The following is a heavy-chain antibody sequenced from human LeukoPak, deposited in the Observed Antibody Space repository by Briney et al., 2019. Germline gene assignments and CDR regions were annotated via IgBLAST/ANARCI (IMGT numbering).Heavy chain of an antibody. D-gene: IGHD2-2*01. CDR3: ARGSTDHWYFDL. Sequence: PGGSLRLSCAASGFTFSDYYMSWIRQAPGKGLEWVSYIRSSNSYTNYADSVKGRFTISRNNSKNSLYLQINSLRAEDTAVYYCARGSTDHWYFDLWGRGTLVTVSS. J-gene: IGHJ2*01. V-gene: IGHV3-11*05. CDR2: IRSSNSYT. CDR1: GFTFSDYY.